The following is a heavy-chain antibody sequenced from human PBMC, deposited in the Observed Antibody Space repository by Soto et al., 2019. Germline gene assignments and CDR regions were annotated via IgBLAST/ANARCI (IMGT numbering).Heavy chain of an antibody. V-gene: IGHV4-34*01. CDR1: GGSFSGYY. D-gene: IGHD6-19*01. Sequence: SETLSLTCAVYGGSFSGYYWSWIRQPPGKGLEWIGEINHSGSTNYNPSLKSRVTISVDTSKNQFSLKLSSVTAADTAVYYCARAPGPDLYCCGWTMGSYFDYRAQRTLVTVSS. J-gene: IGHJ4*02. CDR2: INHSGST. CDR3: ARAPGPDLYCCGWTMGSYFDY.